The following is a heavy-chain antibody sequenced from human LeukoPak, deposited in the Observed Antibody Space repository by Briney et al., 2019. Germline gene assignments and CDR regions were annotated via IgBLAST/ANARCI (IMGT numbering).Heavy chain of an antibody. J-gene: IGHJ4*02. D-gene: IGHD3-22*01. V-gene: IGHV3-74*01. CDR1: GFTFSSYW. Sequence: PGGSLRLSCAASGFTFSSYWMHWVRQAPGKGLVWVSRINSDGSSTSYADSVKGRFTISRDNSKNTLYLQMNSLRAEDTAVYYCARALNYYDSSGYVYYFDYWGQGTLVTVSS. CDR2: INSDGSST. CDR3: ARALNYYDSSGYVYYFDY.